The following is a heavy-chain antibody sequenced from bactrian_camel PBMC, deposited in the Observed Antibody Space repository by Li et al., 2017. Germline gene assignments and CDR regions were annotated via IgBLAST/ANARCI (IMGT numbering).Heavy chain of an antibody. CDR1: GYTYSAIC. J-gene: IGHJ4*01. D-gene: IGHD6*01. Sequence: HVQLVESGGGSVQAGGSLTVSCVASGYTYSAICMGWFRQISGKEREAVAGIYTGDGATWYSDSVKGRFTIAQENGGNTVTMQMNSLKPEDTAMYYCAVLRPGFTDCLKGGSWLQGFSGYWGQGTQVTVS. CDR2: IYTGDGAT. CDR3: AVLRPGFTDCLKGGSWLQGFSGY. V-gene: IGHV3S54*01.